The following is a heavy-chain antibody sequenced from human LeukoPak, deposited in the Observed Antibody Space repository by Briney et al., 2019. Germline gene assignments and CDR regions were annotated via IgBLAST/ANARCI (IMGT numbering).Heavy chain of an antibody. CDR1: GFTFSSHW. Sequence: PGGFLRLSCAASGFTFSSHWMNWVRQAPGKGLEWVAQIKQYGREIYYLDSVKGRFTISRDDADNSGFLQMNSLRVEDTAVYYCATDRGALWGQGTLVTVSS. J-gene: IGHJ4*02. CDR3: ATDRGAL. V-gene: IGHV3-7*03. D-gene: IGHD5-12*01. CDR2: IKQYGREI.